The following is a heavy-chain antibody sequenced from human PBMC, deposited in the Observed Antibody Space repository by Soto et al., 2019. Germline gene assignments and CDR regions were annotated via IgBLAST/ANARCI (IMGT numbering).Heavy chain of an antibody. V-gene: IGHV4-59*01. J-gene: IGHJ6*03. CDR3: ARDTAGPPYYYYYMDV. CDR1: GGSISPYY. Sequence: SETLSLTCTVSGGSISPYYWSWIRQPPGKGLEWIGYVYYSGSTNYNPSLKSRVTISVDTSKNQFSLKLSSVTAADTAVYYCARDTAGPPYYYYYMDVWGKGTTVTVSS. CDR2: VYYSGST. D-gene: IGHD3-10*01.